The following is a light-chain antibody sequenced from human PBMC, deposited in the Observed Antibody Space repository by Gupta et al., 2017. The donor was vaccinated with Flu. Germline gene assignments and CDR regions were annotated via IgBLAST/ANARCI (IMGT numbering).Light chain of an antibody. J-gene: IGLJ2*01. Sequence: SVTISCTGTSSDVGGYNYISWYQQHPGKGPKLGIHDVNKRPSGVPDRFSGSKSANTASLTISGGQADEEADDYCTSFAGTSPVGFGGGTQLTVL. CDR1: SSDVGGYNY. V-gene: IGLV2-11*03. CDR3: TSFAGTSPVG. CDR2: DVN.